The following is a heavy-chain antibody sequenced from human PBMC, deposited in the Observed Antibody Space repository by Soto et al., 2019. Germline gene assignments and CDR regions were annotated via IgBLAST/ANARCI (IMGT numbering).Heavy chain of an antibody. V-gene: IGHV3-15*01. CDR1: GFTFSNAW. D-gene: IGHD2-15*01. Sequence: GESLKISCAASGFTFSNAWMSWVRQAPGKGLEWVGRIKSKTDGGTTDYAAPVKGRFTISRDDSKNTLYLQMNSLKTEDTAVYYCTTDFLVVVVAEPTRRFDYWGQGTLVTVSS. CDR2: IKSKTDGGTT. J-gene: IGHJ4*02. CDR3: TTDFLVVVVAEPTRRFDY.